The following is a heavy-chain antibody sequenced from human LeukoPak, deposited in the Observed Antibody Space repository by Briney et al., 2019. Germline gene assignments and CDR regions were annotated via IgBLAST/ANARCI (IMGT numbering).Heavy chain of an antibody. D-gene: IGHD3-10*01. CDR3: AKNSGIDIDI. J-gene: IGHJ3*02. CDR1: GFTVSNNY. Sequence: AGGSLRLSCAASGFTVSNNYMSWVRQAPGKGLEWVSSIYSAGSTYYADSVKGRFTISRDNSKNTLYLQMNSLRAEDTAVYYCAKNSGIDIDIWGQGTMVTVSS. CDR2: IYSAGST. V-gene: IGHV3-66*02.